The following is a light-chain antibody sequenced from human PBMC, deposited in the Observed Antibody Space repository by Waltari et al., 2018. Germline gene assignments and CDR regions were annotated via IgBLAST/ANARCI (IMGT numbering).Light chain of an antibody. CDR1: SGHINYA. CDR2: VNSDGSH. J-gene: IGLJ3*02. Sequence: QLLLTQSPSASASLGASVKLTCTVSSGHINYAIAWHQQHPHKGPRYLMKVNSDGSHIKGDGIPDRFSGSSSGAGRYLTISSLQSEDEADYYCQTGGFGIWVFGGGTKLTVL. V-gene: IGLV4-69*01. CDR3: QTGGFGIWV.